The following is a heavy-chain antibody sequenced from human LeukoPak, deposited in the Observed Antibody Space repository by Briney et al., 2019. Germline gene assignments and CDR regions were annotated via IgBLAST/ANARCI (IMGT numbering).Heavy chain of an antibody. Sequence: SETLSLTCTVSGYSISSGYYWGWIRQPPGKGLGWIGSIHHSGSTYYNPSLKSRVTISVDTSKNQFSLKLSSVTAADTAVYYCARAITMVRGVISYYMDVWGKGTTVTVSS. CDR1: GYSISSGYY. CDR3: ARAITMVRGVISYYMDV. D-gene: IGHD3-10*01. CDR2: IHHSGST. V-gene: IGHV4-38-2*02. J-gene: IGHJ6*03.